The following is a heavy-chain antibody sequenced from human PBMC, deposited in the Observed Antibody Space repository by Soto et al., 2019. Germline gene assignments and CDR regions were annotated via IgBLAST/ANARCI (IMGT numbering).Heavy chain of an antibody. V-gene: IGHV1-18*01. D-gene: IGHD1-26*01. CDR3: ARGAPGAPFDC. CDR1: GYTFSRYG. J-gene: IGHJ4*02. Sequence: QVQLVQSGAEVKKPGASVKVSCKASGYTFSRYGISWVRQAPGQGLEWMGWISANSGNTTYAQKFQGRVTMTTDTPTSTAYTALGTLRSDDTAMYYCARGAPGAPFDCWGQGTLVSVSS. CDR2: ISANSGNT.